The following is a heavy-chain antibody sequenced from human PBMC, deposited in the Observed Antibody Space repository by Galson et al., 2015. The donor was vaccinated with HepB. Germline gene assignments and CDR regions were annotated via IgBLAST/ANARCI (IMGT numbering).Heavy chain of an antibody. Sequence: SVKVSCKASGYTFTSYGISWVRQAPGQGLEWMGWISAYNGNTNYAQKLQGRVTMTTDTSTSTAYMELRSLRSDDTAVYYCAREQDIVVVPAAIHGGWFDPWGQGTLVTVSS. J-gene: IGHJ5*02. CDR3: AREQDIVVVPAAIHGGWFDP. CDR1: GYTFTSYG. V-gene: IGHV1-18*04. D-gene: IGHD2-2*02. CDR2: ISAYNGNT.